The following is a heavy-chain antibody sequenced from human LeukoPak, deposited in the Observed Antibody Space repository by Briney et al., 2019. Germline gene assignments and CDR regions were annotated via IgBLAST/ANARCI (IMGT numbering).Heavy chain of an antibody. CDR2: INPNNGGT. D-gene: IGHD3-10*01. J-gene: IGHJ4*02. V-gene: IGHV1-2*02. CDR1: GYTFSDYY. CDR3: ARAHRTSGTLDFDY. Sequence: ASVKLSCNASGYTFSDYYIHWVRHAPGQGLELMGWINPNNGGTNYEQKLQGRVTMTRDTSITTAYMELSRLRSDDTAVYYCARAHRTSGTLDFDYWGQGTQVTVSS.